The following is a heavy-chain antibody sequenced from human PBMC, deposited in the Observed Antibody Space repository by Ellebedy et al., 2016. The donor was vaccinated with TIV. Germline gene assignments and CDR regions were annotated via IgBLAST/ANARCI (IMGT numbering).Heavy chain of an antibody. CDR3: ARTKAVAGTFCFDS. CDR1: GGSINSYY. V-gene: IGHV4-59*01. J-gene: IGHJ4*02. CDR2: VFYSGST. D-gene: IGHD6-19*01. Sequence: SETLSLTCTVSGGSINSYYWSWIRQPPGKGLEWIGYVFYSGSTHYNPSLKSRVTISVDTSRNQFSLKLSSVTAADTAVYYCARTKAVAGTFCFDSWGQGTLVPVPS.